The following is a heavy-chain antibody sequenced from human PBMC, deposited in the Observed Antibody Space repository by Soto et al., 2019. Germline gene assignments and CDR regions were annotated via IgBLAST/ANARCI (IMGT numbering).Heavy chain of an antibody. J-gene: IGHJ4*02. CDR1: GGSISSSSYY. D-gene: IGHD6-19*01. CDR2: IYYSGST. CDR3: ARLGYSSGWRSDVTLDY. Sequence: SETLSLTCTVSGGSISSSSYYWGWIRQPPGKGLEWIGSIYYSGSTYYNPSLKSRVTISVDTSKNQFSLKLSSVTAADTAVYYCARLGYSSGWRSDVTLDYWGQGTLVTVSS. V-gene: IGHV4-39*01.